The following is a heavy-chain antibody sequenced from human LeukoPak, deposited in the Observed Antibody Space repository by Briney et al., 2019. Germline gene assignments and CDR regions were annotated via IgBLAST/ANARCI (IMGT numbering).Heavy chain of an antibody. D-gene: IGHD5-24*01. V-gene: IGHV4-61*02. J-gene: IGHJ4*02. CDR1: GGSISSGSYY. CDR3: ARVEMATCFDY. CDR2: IYTSGST. Sequence: ASETLSLTCTVSGGSISSGSYYWSWIRQPAGKGLEWIGRIYTSGSTNYNPSLKSRVTISVDTSKNQFSLKLSSVTAADTAVYYCARVEMATCFDYWGQGTLVTVSS.